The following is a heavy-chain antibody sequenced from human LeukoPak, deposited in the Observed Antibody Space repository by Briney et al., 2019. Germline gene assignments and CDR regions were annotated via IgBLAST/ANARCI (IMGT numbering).Heavy chain of an antibody. Sequence: GGSLRLSCAASGFTFSSYSMNWVRQAPGKGLEWVSSIGSSSSYIYYADSVKGRFTISRDNAKNSLYLQMNSLRAEDTAVYYCARDGTAAGTAFDYWGRGTLVTVSS. CDR3: ARDGTAAGTAFDY. CDR1: GFTFSSYS. V-gene: IGHV3-21*01. J-gene: IGHJ4*02. CDR2: IGSSSSYI. D-gene: IGHD6-13*01.